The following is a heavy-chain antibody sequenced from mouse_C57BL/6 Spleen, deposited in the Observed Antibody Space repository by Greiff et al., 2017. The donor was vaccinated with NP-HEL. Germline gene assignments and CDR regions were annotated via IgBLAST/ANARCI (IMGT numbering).Heavy chain of an antibody. CDR3: AREDYSPWFAY. CDR2: ISSGSSTI. D-gene: IGHD1-1*02. CDR1: GFTFSDYG. J-gene: IGHJ3*01. V-gene: IGHV5-17*01. Sequence: DVMLVESGGGLVKPGGSLKLSCAASGFTFSDYGMHWVRQAPEKGLEWVAYISSGSSTIYYADTVKGRFTISRDNAKNTLFLQMTSLRSEDTAMYYCAREDYSPWFAYWGQGTLVTVSA.